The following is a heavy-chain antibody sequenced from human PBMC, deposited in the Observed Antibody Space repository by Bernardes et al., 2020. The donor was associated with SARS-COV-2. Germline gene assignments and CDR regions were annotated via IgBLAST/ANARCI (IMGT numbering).Heavy chain of an antibody. CDR1: GGSFSGYY. CDR2: IDHGGTT. Sequence: SETPSLTCAVYGGSFSGYYWSWIRQPPGKGLEWIGEIDHGGTTNYNPSLRSRVTLSLDTSKNHFSLKLSSVTAADTAVYYCARDGDGTFLAYWGQGTLATVSS. D-gene: IGHD7-27*01. V-gene: IGHV4-34*01. J-gene: IGHJ4*02. CDR3: ARDGDGTFLAY.